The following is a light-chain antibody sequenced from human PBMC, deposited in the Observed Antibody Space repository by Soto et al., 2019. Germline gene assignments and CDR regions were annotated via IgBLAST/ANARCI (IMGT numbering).Light chain of an antibody. CDR1: QSFSSN. J-gene: IGKJ5*01. Sequence: IELAQSPATLCVSPREGGGIXRRASQSFSSNLVWYQQKPGQAPRLLIYGASTRATGIPARFSGSGSGTDFTLTISSLEPEDFAVYFCQQRPLWPITFGQGTRLEIK. CDR2: GAS. CDR3: QQRPLWPIT. V-gene: IGKV3-15*01.